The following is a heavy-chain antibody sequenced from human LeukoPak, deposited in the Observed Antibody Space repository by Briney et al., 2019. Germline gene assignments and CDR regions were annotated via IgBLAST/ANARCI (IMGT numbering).Heavy chain of an antibody. CDR2: IYYSGST. CDR3: ARVVTIFGVVIMDGNWFDP. V-gene: IGHV4-59*01. Sequence: SETLSLTCTVSGGSISSYYWSWIRQPPGKGLEWIGYIYYSGSTNYNPSLKSRATISVDTSKNQFSLKLSSVTAADTAVYYCARVVTIFGVVIMDGNWFDPWGQGTLVTVSS. J-gene: IGHJ5*02. CDR1: GGSISSYY. D-gene: IGHD3-3*01.